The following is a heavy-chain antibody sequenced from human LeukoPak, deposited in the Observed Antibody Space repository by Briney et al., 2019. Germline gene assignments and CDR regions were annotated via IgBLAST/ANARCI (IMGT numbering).Heavy chain of an antibody. CDR2: ISYDGSTK. Sequence: PGGSLRLSCAASRFTFSSYAMQWVRQAPGKGLVWGAVISYDGSTKYYAGSVKGRFTISRDNSKNTLYLQMNSLRAEDTAVYYCAKDGLNYGSERGWFDPWGQGTLVTVSS. V-gene: IGHV3-30*04. CDR3: AKDGLNYGSERGWFDP. J-gene: IGHJ5*02. D-gene: IGHD3-10*01. CDR1: RFTFSSYA.